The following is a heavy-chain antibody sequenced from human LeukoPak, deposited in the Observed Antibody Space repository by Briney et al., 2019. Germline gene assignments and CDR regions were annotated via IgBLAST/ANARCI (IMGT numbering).Heavy chain of an antibody. V-gene: IGHV3-72*01. J-gene: IGHJ4*02. CDR1: GFTFSDHY. D-gene: IGHD3-22*01. Sequence: PGGSLRLSCAASGFTFSDHYMDWVRQAPEKGPEWVGRSRSKASSFTTEYAASVKGRFTISRDDSGNSVFLQMSSLKTEDTAVYYCVRSHSSGYSVYWGQGTLVTVSS. CDR2: SRSKASSFTT. CDR3: VRSHSSGYSVY.